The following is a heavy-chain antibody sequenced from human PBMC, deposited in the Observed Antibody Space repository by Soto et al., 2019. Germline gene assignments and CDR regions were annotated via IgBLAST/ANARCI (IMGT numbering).Heavy chain of an antibody. Sequence: PGGSLRLSCAASGFTFSSYGMHWVRQAPGKGLEWVAVISYDGSNKYYADSVKGRFTISRDNSKNTLYLQMNSLRAEDTAAYYCAKDIYDFWSLYNYYYGMDVWGQGTTVTVS. D-gene: IGHD3-3*01. CDR1: GFTFSSYG. J-gene: IGHJ6*02. V-gene: IGHV3-30*18. CDR2: ISYDGSNK. CDR3: AKDIYDFWSLYNYYYGMDV.